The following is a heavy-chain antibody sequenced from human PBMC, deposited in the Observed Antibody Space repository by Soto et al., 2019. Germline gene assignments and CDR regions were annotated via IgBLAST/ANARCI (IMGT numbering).Heavy chain of an antibody. CDR3: ARSFGGYGFNY. J-gene: IGHJ4*02. CDR1: GFTFSDYY. V-gene: IGHV3-11*01. Sequence: QVQLVESGGGLVKPGGSLRLSCAASGFTFSDYYMSWIRQAPGKGLEWVSYISSSGSTIYYADSVKGRFTISRDNAKNYLYRKIKGWRAGDRAVYYGARSFGGYGFNYGAQGPLVTVP. CDR2: ISSSGSTI. D-gene: IGHD3-16*01.